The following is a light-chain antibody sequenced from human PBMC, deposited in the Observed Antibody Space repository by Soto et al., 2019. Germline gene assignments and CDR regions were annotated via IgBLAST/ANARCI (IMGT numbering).Light chain of an antibody. J-gene: IGKJ1*01. CDR1: QSLTSW. CDR2: DAS. CDR3: QQYITYSWT. V-gene: IGKV1-5*01. Sequence: DIQMTQSTSTLSASVGDRVTITCRASQSLTSWLAWCQQKPGKAPRLLIYDASSLESGVPSRFSGSGSGTEFTLTISILQPDDFATYYCQQYITYSWTFGQGTKVDI.